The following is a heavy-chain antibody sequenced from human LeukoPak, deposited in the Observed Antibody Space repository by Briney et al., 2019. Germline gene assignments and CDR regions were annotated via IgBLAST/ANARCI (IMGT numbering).Heavy chain of an antibody. Sequence: SETLSLTCTVSGGSISTTNYYWGWIRQPPGRDLEWIGSIYSSGNTYYNPSLESRVTISVDTSKNQLSLKLTSATAADTSVYYCARHSGLRTPFDPWGQGTLVTVSS. CDR3: ARHSGLRTPFDP. J-gene: IGHJ5*02. D-gene: IGHD3-3*01. V-gene: IGHV4-39*01. CDR2: IYSSGNT. CDR1: GGSISTTNYY.